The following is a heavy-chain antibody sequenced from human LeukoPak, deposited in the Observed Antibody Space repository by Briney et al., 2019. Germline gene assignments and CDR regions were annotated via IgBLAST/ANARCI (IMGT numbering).Heavy chain of an antibody. CDR3: ARGPDPELGGFDY. J-gene: IGHJ4*02. CDR2: ISSSGSYI. D-gene: IGHD7-27*01. V-gene: IGHV3-21*01. Sequence: PGGSLRLSCAASGFTFSSYSMNWVRQAPGKGLEWVSSISSSGSYIYYADSVKGRFTISRDNAKNSLYLQMNSLRAEDTAVYYCARGPDPELGGFDYWGQGTLVTVSS. CDR1: GFTFSSYS.